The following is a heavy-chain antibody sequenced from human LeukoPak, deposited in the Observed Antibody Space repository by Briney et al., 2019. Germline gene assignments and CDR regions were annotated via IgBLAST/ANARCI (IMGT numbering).Heavy chain of an antibody. Sequence: GGSLRLSCAASGFTFSSCWMSWVRQAPGKGLEWVANIKQDGSEKYYVDSVEGRFTISRDNSKNTLYLQMNSLRAEDPAVYYCAISGGYWAWAHWGQGTLVTVSS. D-gene: IGHD1-26*01. CDR2: IKQDGSEK. V-gene: IGHV3-7*03. J-gene: IGHJ4*02. CDR3: AISGGYWAWAH. CDR1: GFTFSSCW.